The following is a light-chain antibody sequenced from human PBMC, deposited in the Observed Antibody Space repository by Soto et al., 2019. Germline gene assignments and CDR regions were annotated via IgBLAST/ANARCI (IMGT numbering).Light chain of an antibody. CDR1: QSVSSSY. CDR3: QQYGSSSAT. V-gene: IGKV3-20*01. J-gene: IGKJ4*01. CDR2: GAS. Sequence: EIVLKHSPGTLSLSPGDTATLSFSVSQSVSSSYLAWYQQKPDQAPRLLIYGASSRATGTPDRISGSGSGTDFTLTISRLEPEDFAVYYCQQYGSSSATFGGGTKVDI.